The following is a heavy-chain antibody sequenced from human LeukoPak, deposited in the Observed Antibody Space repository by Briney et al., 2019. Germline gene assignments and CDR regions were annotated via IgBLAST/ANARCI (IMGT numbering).Heavy chain of an antibody. D-gene: IGHD3-22*01. Sequence: SETLSLTCAVYGGSFSGYYWSWIRQPAGKGLEWIGRIYTSGSTNYNPSLKSRVTMSVDTSKNQFSLKLSSVTAADTAVYYCARQVREYYYDSSGYIDYWGQGTLVTVSS. CDR1: GGSFSGYY. J-gene: IGHJ4*02. V-gene: IGHV4-59*10. CDR2: IYTSGST. CDR3: ARQVREYYYDSSGYIDY.